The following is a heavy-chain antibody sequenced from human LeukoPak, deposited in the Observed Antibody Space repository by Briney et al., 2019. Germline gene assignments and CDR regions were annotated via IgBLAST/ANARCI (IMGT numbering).Heavy chain of an antibody. V-gene: IGHV3-23*01. CDR1: GLTFSNYA. CDR2: IGGSGDRP. CDR3: AKEDGNYGSGRYYYFDY. D-gene: IGHD3-10*01. Sequence: GGSLRLSCAASGLTFSNYAMTWVRQAPGKGLEWVSNIGGSGDRPSYAASVKGRFTISRDNSKSTLYLVMNSLRAEDTAVYYCAKEDGNYGSGRYYYFDYWGQGTLVTVSS. J-gene: IGHJ4*02.